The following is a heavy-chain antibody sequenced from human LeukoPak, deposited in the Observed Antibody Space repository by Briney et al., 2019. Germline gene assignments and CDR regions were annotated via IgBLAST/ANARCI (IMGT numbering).Heavy chain of an antibody. CDR2: ISGSGGST. J-gene: IGHJ4*02. Sequence: SGGSLRLSCAASGFTFSSYAMHWVRQAPGKGLEWVSAISGSGGSTYYADSVKGRFTISRDNSKNTLYLQMNSLRAEDTAVYYCARDLYQWYFDYWGQGTLVTVSS. V-gene: IGHV3-23*01. CDR1: GFTFSSYA. D-gene: IGHD6-19*01. CDR3: ARDLYQWYFDY.